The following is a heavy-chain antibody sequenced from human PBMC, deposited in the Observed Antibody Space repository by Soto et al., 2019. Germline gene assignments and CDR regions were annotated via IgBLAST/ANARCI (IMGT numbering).Heavy chain of an antibody. CDR2: IFPSDSDT. D-gene: IGHD3-22*01. Sequence: GASLKISCSTSGYRFTSYWIAWVRQLPGKGLEWMGIIFPSDSDTRYSPSFQGQVTISADRSTSTVFLQWASVKASDTAVYFCARKDKSGYFNWFDPWGQGTLVTVSS. V-gene: IGHV5-51*01. J-gene: IGHJ5*02. CDR3: ARKDKSGYFNWFDP. CDR1: GYRFTSYW.